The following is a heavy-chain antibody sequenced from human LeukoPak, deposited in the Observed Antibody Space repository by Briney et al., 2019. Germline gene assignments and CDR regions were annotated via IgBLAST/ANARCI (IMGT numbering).Heavy chain of an antibody. J-gene: IGHJ4*02. V-gene: IGHV3-74*01. Sequence: GGSLRLSCAASGFTFSNHWMHWVRQAPGKGLMWVSRISRGASSTSYADSVKGRFTISRDNAKNTLYLQMNSLRAEDTAVYYCARDMRYYYDSSGYYYYFDYWGQGTLVTVSS. D-gene: IGHD3-22*01. CDR1: GFTFSNHW. CDR2: ISRGASST. CDR3: ARDMRYYYDSSGYYYYFDY.